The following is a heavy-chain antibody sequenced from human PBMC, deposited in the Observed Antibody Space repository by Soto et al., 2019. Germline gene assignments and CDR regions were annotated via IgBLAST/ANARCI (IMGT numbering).Heavy chain of an antibody. CDR1: GASISGSTSY. CDR2: IHYSGST. D-gene: IGHD3-9*01. Sequence: QLQLQESGPGLMKPSETLSLNCTVSGASISGSTSYWGWIRQPPGKGLEWIGKIHYSGSTYYSPALKSRVTSSVDTSKNQFSLRLSSVTAADTAVYYCARHLMTGPYNYYCNGMDVWGPGTTVTVS. V-gene: IGHV4-39*01. CDR3: ARHLMTGPYNYYCNGMDV. J-gene: IGHJ6*02.